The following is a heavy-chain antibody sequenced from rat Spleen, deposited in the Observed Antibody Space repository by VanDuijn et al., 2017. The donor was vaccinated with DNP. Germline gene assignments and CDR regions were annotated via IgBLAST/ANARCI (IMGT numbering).Heavy chain of an antibody. CDR2: ISYDGGST. V-gene: IGHV5-20*01. J-gene: IGHJ2*01. CDR1: GFTFSDYG. Sequence: EVQLVESGGGLVQPGRSMKLSCAASGFTFSDYGMAWVLQAPTKGLEWVASISYDGGSTYYRDSVKGRFTISRDNTKSTLYLQVDSLRSEDTATYYCATLMYATDYYYFYYWGQGVMVTVSS. D-gene: IGHD1-6*01. CDR3: ATLMYATDYYYFYY.